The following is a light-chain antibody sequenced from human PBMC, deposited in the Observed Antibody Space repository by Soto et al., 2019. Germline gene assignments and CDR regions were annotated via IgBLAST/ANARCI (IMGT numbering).Light chain of an antibody. V-gene: IGKV3D-20*01. CDR2: DAS. CDR3: QQSGSFRT. Sequence: EIGLSQSPATLSLSTGERATLSCGASQSVSSSFVGCYQQKPGLATRLLYYDASIRATGTPDRFSGRGAGTDSTLTISMLKAEYSAEYYCQQSGSFRTFGQGTKVDIK. J-gene: IGKJ1*01. CDR1: QSVSSSF.